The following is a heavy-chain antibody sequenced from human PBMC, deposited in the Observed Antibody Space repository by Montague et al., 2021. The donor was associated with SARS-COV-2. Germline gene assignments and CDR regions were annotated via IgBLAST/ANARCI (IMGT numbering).Heavy chain of an antibody. V-gene: IGHV6-1*01. D-gene: IGHD2-15*01. CDR3: ARAVRGSCGDGNCYQYFFNY. Sequence: CAISGDSVSTHSGTWNWVRLSPSRGLEWLGRTYYRSEWYSDYSVSVKSRISINPDTSKNQFSLQLNSVTPEDTAVYYCARAVRGSCGDGNCYQYFFNYWGQGTLVTVSS. CDR1: GDSVSTHSGT. J-gene: IGHJ4*02. CDR2: TYYRSEWYS.